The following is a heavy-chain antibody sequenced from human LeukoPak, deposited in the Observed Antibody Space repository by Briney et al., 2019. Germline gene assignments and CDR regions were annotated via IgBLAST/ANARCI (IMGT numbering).Heavy chain of an antibody. Sequence: SETLSLTCAVYGGSFSGYYWSWIRQPPGKGLEWIGEINHSGSTNYNPSLKSRVTISVDTSKNQFSLKLSSLTAADTAVYYCARVTTVTRGVYYYYMDVWGKGTTVTVSS. CDR1: GGSFSGYY. CDR3: ARVTTVTRGVYYYYMDV. D-gene: IGHD4-17*01. CDR2: INHSGST. J-gene: IGHJ6*03. V-gene: IGHV4-34*01.